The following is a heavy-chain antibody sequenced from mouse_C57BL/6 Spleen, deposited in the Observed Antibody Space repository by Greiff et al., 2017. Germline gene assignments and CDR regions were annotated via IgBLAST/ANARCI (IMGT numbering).Heavy chain of an antibody. CDR1: GFTFSDYY. CDR2: INYDGSST. D-gene: IGHD2-4*01. CDR3: ARSPYDYYWYFDV. Sequence: EVKLVESEGGLVQPGSSMKLSCTASGFTFSDYYMAWVRQVPEKGLEWVANINYDGSSTYYLDSLKSRFIISRDNAKNILYLQMSSLKSEDTATYYCARSPYDYYWYFDVWGTGTTVTVSS. V-gene: IGHV5-16*01. J-gene: IGHJ1*03.